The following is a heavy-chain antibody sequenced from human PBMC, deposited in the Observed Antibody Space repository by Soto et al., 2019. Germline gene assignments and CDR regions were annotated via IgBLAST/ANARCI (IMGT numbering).Heavy chain of an antibody. V-gene: IGHV1-69*01. CDR1: GGTFSSYA. CDR2: IIPIFGTA. CDR3: ARVYAGSGYSVSNAFDI. Sequence: QVQLVQSGAEVKKPGSSVKVSCKASGGTFSSYAISWVRQAPGQGLEWMGGIIPIFGTANYAQKFQGRVTISAAESTSTAYMELSSMRSEDTVVYYCARVYAGSGYSVSNAFDIWGQGTMVTVSS. D-gene: IGHD3-22*01. J-gene: IGHJ3*02.